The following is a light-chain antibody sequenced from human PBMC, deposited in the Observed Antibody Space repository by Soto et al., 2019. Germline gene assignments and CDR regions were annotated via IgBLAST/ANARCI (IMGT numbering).Light chain of an antibody. J-gene: IGKJ5*01. CDR1: QSISTY. CDR3: QQSYSTPTT. Sequence: DIQMTQSPSSLSASVGDRVTITCRASQSISTYLNWYQQRPGKVPKLLIYAASTLQSGAPPRFSGGGSGTDFTLTVSSLQPEDFATYYCQQSYSTPTTFGQATRLEIK. V-gene: IGKV1-39*01. CDR2: AAS.